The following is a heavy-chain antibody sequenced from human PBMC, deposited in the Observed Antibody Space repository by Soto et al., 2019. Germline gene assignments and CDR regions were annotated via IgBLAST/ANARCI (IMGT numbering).Heavy chain of an antibody. Sequence: GESLKISCKGSGYSFTSYWISWVRQMPGKGLEWMGRIDPSDSYSNYSPSFQGHVTISADKSISTAYLQWSSLKASDTAMYYCAREGWTVTMAESMDVWGQGTTVTVSS. V-gene: IGHV5-10-1*01. CDR2: IDPSDSYS. CDR1: GYSFTSYW. D-gene: IGHD4-4*01. J-gene: IGHJ6*02. CDR3: AREGWTVTMAESMDV.